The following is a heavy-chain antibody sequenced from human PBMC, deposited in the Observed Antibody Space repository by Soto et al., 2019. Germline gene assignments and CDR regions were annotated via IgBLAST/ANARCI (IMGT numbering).Heavy chain of an antibody. J-gene: IGHJ4*02. Sequence: SETLSLTCTVSGGSISSYYWSWIRQPPGKGLEWIGYIYDSGSTNYNPSLKSRVTISVDTSKNQFSLKLSSVTAADTAVYYCASSYCTNGVCYSGFDYWGQGTLVTVSS. CDR2: IYDSGST. CDR1: GGSISSYY. V-gene: IGHV4-59*01. CDR3: ASSYCTNGVCYSGFDY. D-gene: IGHD2-8*01.